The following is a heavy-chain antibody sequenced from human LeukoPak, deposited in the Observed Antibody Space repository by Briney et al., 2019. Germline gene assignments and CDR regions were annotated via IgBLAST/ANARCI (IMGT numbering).Heavy chain of an antibody. V-gene: IGHV4-59*01. CDR1: GVSITSYH. J-gene: IGHJ5*02. CDR2: ISYSGSA. Sequence: PSETLSLTCTVIGVSITSYHWSWVRQPPGKGLEWIGYISYSGSANYNPSLKSRATILLDTSKNQFSLRLTSVTPADTAVYYCARGQLGSGMDDPWGQGTLVTVSS. CDR3: ARGQLGSGMDDP. D-gene: IGHD3-10*01.